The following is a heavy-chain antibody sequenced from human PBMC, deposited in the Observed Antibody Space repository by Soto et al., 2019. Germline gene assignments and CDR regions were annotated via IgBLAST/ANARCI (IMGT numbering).Heavy chain of an antibody. V-gene: IGHV4-30-4*01. Sequence: QVQLQESGPGLVKPSQTLSLTCTVSGGSISSDDYYWSWIRQPPGKGLECIGYIYYSGSTYYNPSIKSRVHISVDTSKDQVFLKLRSVRGVGTAVYYCARFIRRPAFDILGQGTMVTVSS. CDR3: ARFIRRPAFDI. J-gene: IGHJ3*02. D-gene: IGHD3-16*02. CDR2: IYYSGST. CDR1: GGSISSDDYY.